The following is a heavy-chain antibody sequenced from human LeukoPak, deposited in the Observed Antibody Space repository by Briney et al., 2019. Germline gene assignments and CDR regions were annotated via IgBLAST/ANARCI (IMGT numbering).Heavy chain of an antibody. CDR1: GYTFTSYY. V-gene: IGHV1-2*02. Sequence: ASVKVSCKASGYTFTSYYMHWVRQAPGQGLEWMGWINPNSGGTNYAQKFQGRVTMTRDTSISTAYMELSRLISADPAVYYCARVGARSGGYYFDYWGQGTLVTVSS. CDR3: ARVGARSGGYYFDY. J-gene: IGHJ4*02. CDR2: INPNSGGT. D-gene: IGHD3-10*01.